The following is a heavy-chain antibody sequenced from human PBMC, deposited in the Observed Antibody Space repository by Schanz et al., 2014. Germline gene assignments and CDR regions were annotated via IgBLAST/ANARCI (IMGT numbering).Heavy chain of an antibody. Sequence: EVQLVESGGGLVQPGGSLRLSCAASGFTFSTYWMSWVRQAPGKGLEWVANIKQDESERSYVDSVKGRFTISRDNAKNSLYLQMNSLRAEDTAVYYCARDKGGYYPFHYWGQGTLVTVSS. CDR2: IKQDESER. J-gene: IGHJ4*02. D-gene: IGHD3-3*01. CDR3: ARDKGGYYPFHY. V-gene: IGHV3-7*01. CDR1: GFTFSTYW.